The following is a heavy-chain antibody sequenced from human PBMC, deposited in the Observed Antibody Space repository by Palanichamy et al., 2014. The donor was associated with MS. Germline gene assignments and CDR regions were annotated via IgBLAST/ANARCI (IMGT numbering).Heavy chain of an antibody. D-gene: IGHD6-19*01. J-gene: IGHJ4*02. Sequence: QVQLVESGGGVVQPGRSLRLSCAASGFTFSSYAMHWVRQAPGKGLEWVAVISYDGSNKYYADSVKGRFTISRDNSKNTLYLQMNSLRAEDTAVYYCARVGLYSSGGVFDYWGQGTLVTVSS. V-gene: IGHV3-30-3*01. CDR1: GFTFSSYA. CDR2: ISYDGSNK. CDR3: ARVGLYSSGGVFDY.